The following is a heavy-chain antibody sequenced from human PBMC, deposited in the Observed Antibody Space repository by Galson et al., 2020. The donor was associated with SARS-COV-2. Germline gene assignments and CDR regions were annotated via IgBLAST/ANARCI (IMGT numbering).Heavy chain of an antibody. V-gene: IGHV3-49*03. D-gene: IGHD5-18*01. J-gene: IGHJ5*02. CDR1: GFTFGDHA. CDR3: TRAGIQLWLLDWFDP. CDR2: IRSKAYGGTT. Sequence: GESLKISCTASGFTFGDHAMSWFRQAPGKGLEWVGFIRSKAYGGTTEYAASVKGRFTISRDDSKSIAYLQMNSLKTEDTAVYYCTRAGIQLWLLDWFDPWGQGTLVTVSS.